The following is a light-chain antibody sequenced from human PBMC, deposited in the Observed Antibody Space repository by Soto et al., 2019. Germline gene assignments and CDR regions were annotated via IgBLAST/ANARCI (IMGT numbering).Light chain of an antibody. CDR3: MQATLWPPVT. CDR1: QGLLSSDGNTY. CDR2: QVS. J-gene: IGKJ4*01. V-gene: IGKV2-30*01. Sequence: DVVMTQSPLSLPVTLGQPASISCRSSQGLLSSDGNTYLNWFQQRPGQSPRRLIYQVSNRDSGVPDRFSGSGSGTDFTLKISRVEAEDVGLYYCMQATLWPPVTFGGGTMLEIK.